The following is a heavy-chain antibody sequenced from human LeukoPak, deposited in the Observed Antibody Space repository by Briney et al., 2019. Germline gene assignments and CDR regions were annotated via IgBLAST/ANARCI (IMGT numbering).Heavy chain of an antibody. V-gene: IGHV4-31*03. CDR2: TYYSGST. Sequence: SQTLSLTCTVSGGSISSGGYYWSWILQHPGKGLDWFGYTYYSGSTYYNSSLTSRVTISVDRSKSQFSLKLSSVTAADTAVYYCARSGGDYSYDIDYWGQGTLVTVSS. D-gene: IGHD4-17*01. J-gene: IGHJ4*02. CDR3: ARSGGDYSYDIDY. CDR1: GGSISSGGYY.